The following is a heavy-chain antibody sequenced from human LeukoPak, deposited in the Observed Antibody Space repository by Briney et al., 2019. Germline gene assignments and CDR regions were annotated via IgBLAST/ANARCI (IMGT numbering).Heavy chain of an antibody. D-gene: IGHD5-12*01. Sequence: PGGSLRLSCAASGFTFSSYAMHWVRQAPGKGLEWVAVISYDGSNKYYADSVKGRSTISRDNSKNTLYLQMNSLRAEDTAVYYCARAGVSGYEWGYFDYWGQGTLVTVSS. J-gene: IGHJ4*02. V-gene: IGHV3-30*04. CDR1: GFTFSSYA. CDR2: ISYDGSNK. CDR3: ARAGVSGYEWGYFDY.